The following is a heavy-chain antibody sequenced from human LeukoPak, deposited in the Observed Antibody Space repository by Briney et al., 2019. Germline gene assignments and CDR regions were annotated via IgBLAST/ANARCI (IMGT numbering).Heavy chain of an antibody. CDR1: GYSFTSYW. CDR2: IFPGDSDT. CDR3: ARQHNDHYDILTGYYWFDY. J-gene: IGHJ4*02. D-gene: IGHD3-9*01. V-gene: IGHV5-51*01. Sequence: PGESLKISCKGSGYSFTSYWIGWVRQMPGKGLEWMGIIFPGDSDTRYSPSFQGQVTISADKSISTAYLQWTSLKASDTAMYYCARQHNDHYDILTGYYWFDYWGQGTLVTVSS.